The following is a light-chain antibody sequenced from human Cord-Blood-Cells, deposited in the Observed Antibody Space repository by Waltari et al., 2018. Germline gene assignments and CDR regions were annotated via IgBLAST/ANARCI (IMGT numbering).Light chain of an antibody. CDR2: DVS. CDR3: CSYAGSYTFVV. Sequence: QSALTQPRSVSGSPGQSVTISCTGTSSDVGGYNYVSWYQQHPGTAPKLMIYDVSKRPSGVPDRFSGSKSGKTASLTISGLQAEDEADYYCCSYAGSYTFVVFGGGTKLTVL. CDR1: SSDVGGYNY. V-gene: IGLV2-11*01. J-gene: IGLJ2*01.